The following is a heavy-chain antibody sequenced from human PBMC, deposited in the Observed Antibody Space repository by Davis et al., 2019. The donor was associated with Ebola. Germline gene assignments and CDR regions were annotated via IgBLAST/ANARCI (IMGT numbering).Heavy chain of an antibody. D-gene: IGHD3-3*01. V-gene: IGHV5-51*01. CDR3: ARGTVLRFLEWGTSFDY. CDR2: IYPGDSDT. CDR1: GYSFTSYW. J-gene: IGHJ4*02. Sequence: PGGSLRLSCKGSGYSFTSYWIGWVRQMPGKGLEWMGIIYPGDSDTRYSPSFQGQVTISADKSISTAYLQWSSLKASDTAMYYCARGTVLRFLEWGTSFDYWGQGTLVTVSS.